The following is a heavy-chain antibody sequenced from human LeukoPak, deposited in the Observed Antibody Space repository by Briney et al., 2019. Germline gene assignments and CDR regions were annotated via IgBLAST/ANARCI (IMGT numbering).Heavy chain of an antibody. CDR2: ISSCSSYI. J-gene: IGHJ2*01. V-gene: IGHV3-21*01. CDR1: GFTLSRYS. D-gene: IGHD3-16*02. CDR3: AGSDTIGYTPREWDYWYFDL. Sequence: GGPLRLSCAASGFTLSRYSMNWVRPPPGKGLEWVSSISSCSSYIYYAGSVKGRFTISRDNAEDSLYLQMNSLRAEDTAVYYCAGSDTIGYTPREWDYWYFDLWGRGTLVTVSS.